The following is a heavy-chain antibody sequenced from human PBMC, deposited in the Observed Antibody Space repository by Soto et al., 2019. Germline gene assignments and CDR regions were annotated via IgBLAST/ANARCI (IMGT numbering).Heavy chain of an antibody. D-gene: IGHD6-25*01. Sequence: SETLSLTCTVSGGSISSYYWSWIRQPPGKALEWIGYIYHSGSTNYNPSLKSRVTISVDTSKNQFSLKLSSVTAADTAVYYCARLYGFSGFAYWGQGTLVTVSS. CDR1: GGSISSYY. CDR3: ARLYGFSGFAY. CDR2: IYHSGST. J-gene: IGHJ4*02. V-gene: IGHV4-59*08.